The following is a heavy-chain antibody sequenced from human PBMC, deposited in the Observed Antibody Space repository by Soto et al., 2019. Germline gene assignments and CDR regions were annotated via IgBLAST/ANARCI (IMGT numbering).Heavy chain of an antibody. CDR3: AKAPYYYDSSGVDY. Sequence: SLRLSCAASGFTFSSYGMHWVRQAPGKGLEWVAVISYDGSNKYYADSVKGRFTISRDNSKNTLYLQMNSLRAEDTAVYYCAKAPYYYDSSGVDYWGQGTLVTVSS. V-gene: IGHV3-30*18. CDR2: ISYDGSNK. CDR1: GFTFSSYG. D-gene: IGHD3-22*01. J-gene: IGHJ4*02.